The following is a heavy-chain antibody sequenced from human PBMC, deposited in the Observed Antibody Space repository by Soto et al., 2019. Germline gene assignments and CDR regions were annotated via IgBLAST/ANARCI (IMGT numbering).Heavy chain of an antibody. J-gene: IGHJ6*02. V-gene: IGHV3-30*18. CDR3: AKEGSDYDILTGSGYYGMDV. Sequence: GGSLRLSCAASGFTFSSYGMHWVRQAPDKGLEWVAVISYDGSNKYYADSVKGRFTISRDNSKNTLYLQMNSLRAEDTAVYYCAKEGSDYDILTGSGYYGMDVWGQGTTVTVSS. CDR2: ISYDGSNK. D-gene: IGHD3-9*01. CDR1: GFTFSSYG.